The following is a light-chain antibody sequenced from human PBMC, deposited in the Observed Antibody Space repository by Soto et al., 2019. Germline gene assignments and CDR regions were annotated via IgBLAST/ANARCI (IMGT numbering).Light chain of an antibody. CDR2: NNN. Sequence: QSVLTQPRSASGTPGQRVTISCSGSSSNIGTDTVNWYQQLPGTAPKLLISNNNRRPSGVPDRFSGSKSGTSASLAISGLQSEDEADYYGAAWDVSLNGRVFGGGTKVTVL. J-gene: IGLJ2*01. V-gene: IGLV1-44*01. CDR1: SSNIGTDT. CDR3: AAWDVSLNGRV.